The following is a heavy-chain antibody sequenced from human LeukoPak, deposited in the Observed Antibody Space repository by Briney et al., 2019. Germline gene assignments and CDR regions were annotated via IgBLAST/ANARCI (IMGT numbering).Heavy chain of an antibody. D-gene: IGHD3-22*01. CDR1: GGSISSYY. CDR2: IYYSGST. V-gene: IGHV4-59*08. J-gene: IGHJ3*02. Sequence: SETLSLTCTVSGGSISSYYWSWIRQPPGKGLEWIGYIYYSGSTNYNPSLKSRVTISVDTSKNQFSLKLSSVTAADTAVYYCARHKDYYDSRDDAFDIWGQGTMVTVSS. CDR3: ARHKDYYDSRDDAFDI.